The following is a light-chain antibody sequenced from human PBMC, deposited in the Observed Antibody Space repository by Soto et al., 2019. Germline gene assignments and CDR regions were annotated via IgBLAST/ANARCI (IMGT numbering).Light chain of an antibody. CDR2: DAS. Sequence: EIVLTQSPATLSSSPGERATISCRASQNVSTYLAWYQQKPGQAPRLLIYDASNRATGIPARFSGSGSGTDFTLTISSLEAEDFAVYYCQQRTNWLTFGPGTKVDIK. J-gene: IGKJ3*01. V-gene: IGKV3-11*01. CDR1: QNVSTY. CDR3: QQRTNWLT.